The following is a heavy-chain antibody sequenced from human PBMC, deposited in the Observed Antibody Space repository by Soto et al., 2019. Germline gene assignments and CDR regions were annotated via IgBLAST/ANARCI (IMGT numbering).Heavy chain of an antibody. CDR1: GFTFSSYA. D-gene: IGHD1-26*01. J-gene: IGHJ4*02. V-gene: IGHV3-30-3*01. Sequence: GGSLRLSCAASGFTFSSYAMHWVRQAPGKGLEWVAVISYDGSNKYYADSVKGRFTISRDNSKNTLYLQMNSLRAEDTAVYYCAGQVGYYYWGQGTLVTVAS. CDR3: AGQVGYYY. CDR2: ISYDGSNK.